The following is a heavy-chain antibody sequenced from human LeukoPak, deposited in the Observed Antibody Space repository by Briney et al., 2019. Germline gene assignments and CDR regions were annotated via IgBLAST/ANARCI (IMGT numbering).Heavy chain of an antibody. CDR2: TSYDGSNK. V-gene: IGHV3-30-3*01. Sequence: GGSLRLSCGASGFTFSSYAMYWVRQAPGKGLEWVALTSYDGSNKYYADSVRGRFTISRDNSKNTLYLQMNSLRAEDTAVYYCARDRGQSDWYFDLWGRGTLVTVSP. CDR3: ARDRGQSDWYFDL. CDR1: GFTFSSYA. D-gene: IGHD3-16*01. J-gene: IGHJ2*01.